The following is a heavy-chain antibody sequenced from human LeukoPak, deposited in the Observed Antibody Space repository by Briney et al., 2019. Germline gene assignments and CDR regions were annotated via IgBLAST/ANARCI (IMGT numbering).Heavy chain of an antibody. CDR2: IKQDGSEK. J-gene: IGHJ4*02. V-gene: IGHV3-7*01. Sequence: RGSLRLSCAASGFTFSSYWMSWVRQAPGKGLEWVANIKQDGSEKYYVDSVKGRFTISRDNAKNSLYLQMNSLRAEDTAVYYCASSPPYSSGWGPFDYWGQGTLVTVSS. CDR3: ASSPPYSSGWGPFDY. D-gene: IGHD6-19*01. CDR1: GFTFSSYW.